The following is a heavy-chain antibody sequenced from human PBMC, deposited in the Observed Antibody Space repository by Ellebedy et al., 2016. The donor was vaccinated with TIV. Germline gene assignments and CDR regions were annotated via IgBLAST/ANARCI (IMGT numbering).Heavy chain of an antibody. CDR2: IYNSGST. CDR3: AKRQAYGDYEYAFDI. J-gene: IGHJ3*02. CDR1: GGSINSYC. D-gene: IGHD4-17*01. V-gene: IGHV4-4*07. Sequence: MPSETLSLTCTISGGSINSYCWSWIRQPAGKGLEWIGNIYNSGSTKFSPSLKSRVTLSVDKSKNQFSLKLSSVTAADTAVYYCAKRQAYGDYEYAFDIWGQGTMVTVSS.